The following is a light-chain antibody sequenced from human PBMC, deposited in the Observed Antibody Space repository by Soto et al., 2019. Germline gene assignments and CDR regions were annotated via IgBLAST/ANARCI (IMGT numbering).Light chain of an antibody. CDR3: SSYTSSTTLV. CDR1: SSDVGGYNY. Sequence: SALTQPASVSGSPGQSITISCTGTSSDVGGYNYVSWYQQHPGKAPKLMIYEVSNRPSGVSNRFSGSKSGNTASLTISGLQAEDEGDYHCSSYTSSTTLVFGGGTKLTVL. J-gene: IGLJ2*01. CDR2: EVS. V-gene: IGLV2-14*01.